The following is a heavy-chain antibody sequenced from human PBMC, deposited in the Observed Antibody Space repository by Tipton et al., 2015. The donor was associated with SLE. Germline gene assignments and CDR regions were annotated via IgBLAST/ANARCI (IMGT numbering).Heavy chain of an antibody. CDR3: ARISPTEVNAFDI. Sequence: SLTCTVSGGSISSSSYYWGWIRQPPGKGLEWIGSIYHSGSTYYNPSLKSRVTISVDTSKNQFSLKLSSVTAADTAVYYCARISPTEVNAFDIWGQGTMVTVSS. V-gene: IGHV4-39*07. D-gene: IGHD4-23*01. J-gene: IGHJ3*02. CDR2: IYHSGST. CDR1: GGSISSSSYY.